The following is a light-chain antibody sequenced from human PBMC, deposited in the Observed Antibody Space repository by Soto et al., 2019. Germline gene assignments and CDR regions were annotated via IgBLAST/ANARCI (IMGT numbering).Light chain of an antibody. Sequence: DIQVTQSPSTLSAYVGDRVIITCRASQNVNIWLAWYQQRPRKPPKLLIYKTSSLESGVPSRFSGSGSGTEFTLTISSLQPDDFGTYFCLQYNSYPYTFGQGTKVDIK. CDR1: QNVNIW. J-gene: IGKJ2*01. V-gene: IGKV1-5*03. CDR2: KTS. CDR3: LQYNSYPYT.